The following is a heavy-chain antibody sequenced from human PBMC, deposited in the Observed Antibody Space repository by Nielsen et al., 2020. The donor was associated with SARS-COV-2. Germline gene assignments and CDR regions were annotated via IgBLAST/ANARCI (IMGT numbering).Heavy chain of an antibody. V-gene: IGHV3-20*04. D-gene: IGHD3-22*01. CDR3: ARDLYYDSSGFHC. J-gene: IGHJ4*02. CDR1: GFTFDDSG. CDR2: INWNGGST. Sequence: GGSLRLSCAASGFTFDDSGMSWVRQAPGKGLEWVSGINWNGGSTGYADSVKGRFTISRDNAKNSLYLQMNSLRAEDTAVYYCARDLYYDSSGFHCWGQGTLVTVSS.